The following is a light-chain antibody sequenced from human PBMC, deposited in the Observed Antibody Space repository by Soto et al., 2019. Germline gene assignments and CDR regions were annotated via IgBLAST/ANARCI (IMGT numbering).Light chain of an antibody. V-gene: IGKV1-5*03. CDR3: QQYKSYFRT. CDR2: QAS. CDR1: QSISSW. Sequence: DIQMTQSPSTLSASVGDRVTITCRASQSISSWLAWYQQKPGKAPKLLIYQASSLQSGVPSRFRGSVSETEFTLTISSLLPDDFATDFCQQYKSYFRTFGQGTKVELQ. J-gene: IGKJ1*01.